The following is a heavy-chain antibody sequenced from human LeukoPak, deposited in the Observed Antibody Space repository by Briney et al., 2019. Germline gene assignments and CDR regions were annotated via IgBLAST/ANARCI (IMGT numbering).Heavy chain of an antibody. CDR2: IIPIFGTA. Sequence: ASVKVSCKASGGTFSSYAISWVRQAPGQGLEWMGGIIPIFGTANYAQKFQGRVTITTDESTSTAYMELSSLRSEDTAVYYCARVVVKYYYDSSGLGAFDIWGQGTMVTVSS. CDR1: GGTFSSYA. V-gene: IGHV1-69*05. D-gene: IGHD3-22*01. J-gene: IGHJ3*02. CDR3: ARVVVKYYYDSSGLGAFDI.